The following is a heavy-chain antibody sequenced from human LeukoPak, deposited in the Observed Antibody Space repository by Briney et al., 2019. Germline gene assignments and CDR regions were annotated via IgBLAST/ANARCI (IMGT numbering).Heavy chain of an antibody. CDR1: GDSLSSSAYY. CDR3: ARDRGDYWFDP. D-gene: IGHD2-21*02. J-gene: IGHJ5*02. CDR2: TYYTGSA. V-gene: IGHV4-39*07. Sequence: PSETLSLTCTVSGDSLSSSAYYWAWIRQPPGKGLESIGCTYYTGSAYYNPSLKSRVTISIDTSKSQFSLILDSVTAADTAVYYCARDRGDYWFDPWGPGTLVTVSS.